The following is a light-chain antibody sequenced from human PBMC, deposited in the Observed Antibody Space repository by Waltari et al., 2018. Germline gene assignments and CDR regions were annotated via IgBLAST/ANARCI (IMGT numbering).Light chain of an antibody. J-gene: IGLJ3*02. CDR1: SSDIGFYYY. CDR2: DVS. Sequence: QSALTQPASVSGSPGQSITISCTGTSSDIGFYYYVSWYQQNPGKAPKLMIFDVSERQSWVYKRFSVSKSGNTASLTSSGLQAEDEADYYCNSYAGSSSWVFGGGTKLTVL. CDR3: NSYAGSSSWV. V-gene: IGLV2-14*01.